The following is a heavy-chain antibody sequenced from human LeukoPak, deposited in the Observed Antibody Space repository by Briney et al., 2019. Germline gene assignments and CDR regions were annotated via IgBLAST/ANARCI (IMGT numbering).Heavy chain of an antibody. CDR1: GFTFSNYW. CDR2: IKQDGSGT. Sequence: KPGGSLRLSCAASGFTFSNYWMSWVRQAPGKGLEWVANIKQDGSGTYYMDSVKGRFTISRDNAKNSLYLQMNSLRGEDTAVYYCARALYASGWYPDYFDYWGQGTLVTVSS. CDR3: ARALYASGWYPDYFDY. D-gene: IGHD6-19*01. J-gene: IGHJ4*02. V-gene: IGHV3-7*01.